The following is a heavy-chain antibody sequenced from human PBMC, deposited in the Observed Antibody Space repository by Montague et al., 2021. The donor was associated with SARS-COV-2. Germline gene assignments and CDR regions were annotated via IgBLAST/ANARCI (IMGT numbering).Heavy chain of an antibody. D-gene: IGHD5-12*01. CDR1: GGSISSSNYY. J-gene: IGHJ3*02. CDR2: IYDSGST. V-gene: IGHV4-39*02. CDR3: ARRGRKLLPVATTIGGFDI. Sequence: SETLSLTCTVSGGSISSSNYYWDWIRQPPGKGLEWIVSIYDSGSTYSNPSLKSPVTISADTSQYHFSLKLSSGTAAATAVYYCARRGRKLLPVATTIGGFDIWGQGTMVTVSS.